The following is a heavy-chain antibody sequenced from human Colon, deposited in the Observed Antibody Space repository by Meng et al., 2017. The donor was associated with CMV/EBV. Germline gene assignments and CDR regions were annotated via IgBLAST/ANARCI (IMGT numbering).Heavy chain of an antibody. D-gene: IGHD1-14*01. Sequence: CTVSGGPLTNGSSYWSLIRQSPGKGLEWIGHVFYIGKTNYNPSLKSRVSMSIDPSKNQFSLRLTSVTPADTALYYCARDVVYPYYFDSWGQGILVTVSS. CDR3: ARDVVYPYYFDS. CDR1: GGPLTNGSSY. V-gene: IGHV4-61*01. J-gene: IGHJ4*02. CDR2: VFYIGKT.